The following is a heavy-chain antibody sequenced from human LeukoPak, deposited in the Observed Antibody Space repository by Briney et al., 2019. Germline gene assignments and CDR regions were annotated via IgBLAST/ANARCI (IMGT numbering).Heavy chain of an antibody. V-gene: IGHV1-8*01. CDR3: ARDYGRQWELLGRGTDGPDDAFDI. D-gene: IGHD1-26*01. Sequence: GASVKVSCKASGYTFTSYDINWVRQATGQGLEWMGWMNPNSGNTGYAQKFQGRVTMTRNTSISTAYMELRSLRSDDTAVYYCARDYGRQWELLGRGTDGPDDAFDIWGQGTMVTVSS. CDR1: GYTFTSYD. CDR2: MNPNSGNT. J-gene: IGHJ3*02.